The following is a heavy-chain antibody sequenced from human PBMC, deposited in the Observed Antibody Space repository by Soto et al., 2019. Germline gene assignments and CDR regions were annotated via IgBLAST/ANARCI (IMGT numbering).Heavy chain of an antibody. Sequence: GGSLRLSCVASEFTFSSYAMSWVRQAPGKGLEWVSAISGSGKSTYYADSVKGRFAVSRDNSMSTLYLQMNSLRDEDTAVYYCAKLPTGEMATVFKAFDIWGQGTMGTV. CDR1: EFTFSSYA. CDR2: ISGSGKST. J-gene: IGHJ3*02. V-gene: IGHV3-23*01. D-gene: IGHD4-4*01. CDR3: AKLPTGEMATVFKAFDI.